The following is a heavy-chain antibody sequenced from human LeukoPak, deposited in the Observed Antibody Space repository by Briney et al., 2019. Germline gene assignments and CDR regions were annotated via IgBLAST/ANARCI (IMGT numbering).Heavy chain of an antibody. CDR2: INPNNGGT. CDR1: GYTFTGYY. V-gene: IGHV1-2*02. Sequence: GASVKVSCKASGYTFTGYYMHWVRQAPGQGLEWMGWINPNNGGTNYAQKFQGRVTMTRDMSISTAYMELSRLRSDDTAVYYCARVARIFGQPNWFDPWGQGTLVTVSS. CDR3: ARVARIFGQPNWFDP. J-gene: IGHJ5*02. D-gene: IGHD2-15*01.